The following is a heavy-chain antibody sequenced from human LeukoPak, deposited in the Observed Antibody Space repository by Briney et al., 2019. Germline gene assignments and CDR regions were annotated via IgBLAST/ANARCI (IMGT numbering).Heavy chain of an antibody. CDR2: TYYRSKWYN. V-gene: IGHV6-1*01. CDR1: GDSVSSNSAA. D-gene: IGHD3-10*01. CDR3: ARVSLWFGYYFDY. Sequence: SQTLSLTCAISGDSVSSNSAAWNWIRQSPSRGLEWLGRTYYRSKWYNEYAVSVKSRIIINSDTSKNQFSLQLNSVTPEDTAVYYCARVSLWFGYYFDYWGQGTLVTVSS. J-gene: IGHJ4*02.